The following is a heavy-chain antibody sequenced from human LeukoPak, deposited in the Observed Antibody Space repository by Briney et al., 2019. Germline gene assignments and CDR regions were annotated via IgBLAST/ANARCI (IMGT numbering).Heavy chain of an antibody. CDR1: GYTFTGYY. D-gene: IGHD3-10*01. CDR2: INPNSGGT. V-gene: IGHV1-2*04. J-gene: IGHJ4*02. Sequence: ASVKVSCKASGYTFTGYYMHWVRQAPGQGLEWMGWINPNSGGTNYAQKFQGWVTMTRDTSISTAYMELSRLRSDDTAVYYCAREGSWFGGGYFDYWGQGTLVTASS. CDR3: AREGSWFGGGYFDY.